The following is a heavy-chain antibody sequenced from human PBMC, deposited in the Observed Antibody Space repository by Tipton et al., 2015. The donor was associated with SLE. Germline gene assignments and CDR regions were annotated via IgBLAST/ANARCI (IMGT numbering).Heavy chain of an antibody. Sequence: SLRLSCAASGFTFSSYWMSWIRQAPGKGLEWVAVISYDGNNKDYADSVKGRFTISRDNSKNTLYLQMNSLRAEDAAVYYCAKDQTHYGDLPYYFDYWGQGTLVTVSS. V-gene: IGHV3-30*18. CDR3: AKDQTHYGDLPYYFDY. CDR2: ISYDGNNK. D-gene: IGHD4-17*01. CDR1: GFTFSSYW. J-gene: IGHJ4*02.